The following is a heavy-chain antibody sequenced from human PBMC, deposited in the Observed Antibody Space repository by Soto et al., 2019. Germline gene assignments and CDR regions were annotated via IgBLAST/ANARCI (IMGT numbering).Heavy chain of an antibody. D-gene: IGHD7-27*01. J-gene: IGHJ6*02. CDR2: ISYTGRT. V-gene: IGHV4-61*03. CDR1: GDSVTSGSYY. CDR3: AREWGLLPYYVMNV. Sequence: SETLSLTCIVSGDSVTSGSYYWTWLRQPPGKGPEWIGYISYTGRTKYNPSLQSRVTISVDTSKNDFSLNLSSVTAADTAVYFCAREWGLLPYYVMNVWGHGTAVTVSS.